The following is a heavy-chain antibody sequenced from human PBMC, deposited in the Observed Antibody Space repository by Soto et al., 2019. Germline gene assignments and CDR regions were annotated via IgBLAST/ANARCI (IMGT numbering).Heavy chain of an antibody. J-gene: IGHJ5*02. D-gene: IGHD3-22*01. Sequence: GSGPTLVNPTETLTLTCTVSGFSLSNARMGVSWIRQPPGKALEWLAHIFSNDEKSYSTSLKSRLTISKDTSKSQVVLTMTNMDPVDTATYYCARXPHYYDSSGHLSIWFDPWGQGTLVTVSS. CDR1: GFSLSNARMG. CDR3: ARXPHYYDSSGHLSIWFDP. V-gene: IGHV2-26*01. CDR2: IFSNDEK.